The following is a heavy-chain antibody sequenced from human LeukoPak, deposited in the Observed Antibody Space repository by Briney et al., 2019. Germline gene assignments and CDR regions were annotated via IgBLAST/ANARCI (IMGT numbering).Heavy chain of an antibody. CDR3: ATQLVIESGGMDV. CDR1: GDSVSSNSAA. CDR2: TYYRSKWYH. V-gene: IGHV6-1*01. J-gene: IGHJ6*02. D-gene: IGHD3-9*01. Sequence: SQTLSLTCAISGDSVSSNSAAWNWIRQSPSRGLEWLGRTYYRSKWYHDYAVSVKSRITINPDTSKNQFSLQLNSMTPEDTAVYYCATQLVIESGGMDVWGQGTMVTVSS.